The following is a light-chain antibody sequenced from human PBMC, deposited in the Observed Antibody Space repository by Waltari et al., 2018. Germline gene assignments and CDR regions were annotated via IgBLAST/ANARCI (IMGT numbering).Light chain of an antibody. CDR3: SAYTTSVTLV. Sequence: QSALTHPASVSGSPGQSIPISCTGTSRDLRPYAYVSWYQQHPGKAPQLMIYDVSNRPSGISNRFSGSKSGNTASLSISGLQTEDEAEYYCSAYTTSVTLVFGTGTKVTVL. J-gene: IGLJ1*01. CDR2: DVS. V-gene: IGLV2-14*03. CDR1: SRDLRPYAY.